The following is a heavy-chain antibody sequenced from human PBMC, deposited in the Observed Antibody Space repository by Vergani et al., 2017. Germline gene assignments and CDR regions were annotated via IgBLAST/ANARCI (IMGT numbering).Heavy chain of an antibody. CDR1: GFTFSSYA. Sequence: QVQLVESGGGVVQPGRSLRLSCAASGFTFSSYAMHWVRQAPGKGLEWVAVISYDGSNIYYADSVKGRFTISRDNAKNSLYLQMNSLRAEDTAVYYCARLQKEGITIFGVVINYMDVWGKGTTVTVSS. CDR3: ARLQKEGITIFGVVINYMDV. D-gene: IGHD3-3*01. J-gene: IGHJ6*03. CDR2: ISYDGSNI. V-gene: IGHV3-30-3*01.